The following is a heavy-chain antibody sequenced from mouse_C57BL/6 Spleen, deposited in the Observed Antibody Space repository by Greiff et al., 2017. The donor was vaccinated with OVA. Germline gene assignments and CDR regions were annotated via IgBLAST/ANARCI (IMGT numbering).Heavy chain of an antibody. Sequence: EVKLVESGGGLVKPGGSLKLSCAASGFTFSSYTMSWVRQTPEKRLEWVATISGGGGNTYYPDSVKGRFTISRDNAKNTLYLQMSSLRSEDTALYYCARRLTGTGAMDYWGQGTSVTVSS. D-gene: IGHD4-1*01. CDR2: ISGGGGNT. J-gene: IGHJ4*01. CDR3: ARRLTGTGAMDY. V-gene: IGHV5-9*01. CDR1: GFTFSSYT.